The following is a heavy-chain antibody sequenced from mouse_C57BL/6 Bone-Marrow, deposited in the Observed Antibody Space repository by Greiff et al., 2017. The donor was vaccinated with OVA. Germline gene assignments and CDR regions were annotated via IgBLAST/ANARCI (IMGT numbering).Heavy chain of an antibody. V-gene: IGHV1-19*01. D-gene: IGHD1-1*01. Sequence: EVQLQQSGPVLVKPGASVKMSCKASGYTFTDYYMNWVKQSHGKSLEWIGVINPYNGGTSYNQKFKGKATLTVDKSSSTAYMELNSLTSEDSAVYYCARLGCYYGSSYRGFAYWGQGTLVTVSA. CDR1: GYTFTDYY. J-gene: IGHJ3*01. CDR2: INPYNGGT. CDR3: ARLGCYYGSSYRGFAY.